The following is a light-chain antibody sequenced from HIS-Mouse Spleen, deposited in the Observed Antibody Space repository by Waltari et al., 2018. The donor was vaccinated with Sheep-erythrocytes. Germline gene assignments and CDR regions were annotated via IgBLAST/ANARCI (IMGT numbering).Light chain of an antibody. V-gene: IGLV3-1*01. CDR1: KLGDKY. Sequence: SYELTQPPSVSVSPGQTASITCSGDKLGDKYAYWYQQKPGQSPVLVIYQDSKRPSGIPERFSGSNAGNTATLTISGTQAVDEADYYCQAWDSSTAVVGGGTKLTVL. CDR3: QAWDSSTAV. J-gene: IGLJ2*01. CDR2: QDS.